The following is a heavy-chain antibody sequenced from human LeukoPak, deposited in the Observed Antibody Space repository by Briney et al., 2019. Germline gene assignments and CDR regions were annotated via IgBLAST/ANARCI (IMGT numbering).Heavy chain of an antibody. D-gene: IGHD3-3*01. Sequence: ASVKVSCKASGYTFTSYGISWVRQAPGQGLEWMGWISAYNGNTNYAQKLQGRVTMTTDTSTSTAYMELRSLRSDDTAVYYCVRGILEWPSFYGMDVWGQGTTVTVSS. CDR2: ISAYNGNT. CDR1: GYTFTSYG. V-gene: IGHV1-18*01. CDR3: VRGILEWPSFYGMDV. J-gene: IGHJ6*02.